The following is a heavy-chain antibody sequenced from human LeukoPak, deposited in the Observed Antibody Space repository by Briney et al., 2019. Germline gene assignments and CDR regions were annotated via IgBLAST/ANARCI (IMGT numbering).Heavy chain of an antibody. V-gene: IGHV4-59*01. CDR3: ARDLYDSSGYARGIFY. CDR2: IFYSGRT. Sequence: NPSETLSLTCTVSGGSISKYYWSWIRQPPGKGPEWIAYIFYSGRTNYNPSLKSRVTISVDTSKNQFSLKVRSVTAADTAVYYCARDLYDSSGYARGIFYWGQGTLVTVSS. J-gene: IGHJ4*02. CDR1: GGSISKYY. D-gene: IGHD3-22*01.